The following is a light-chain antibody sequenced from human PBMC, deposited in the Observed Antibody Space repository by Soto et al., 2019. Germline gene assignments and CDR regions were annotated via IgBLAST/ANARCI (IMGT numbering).Light chain of an antibody. CDR2: EVS. V-gene: IGLV2-14*03. J-gene: IGLJ1*01. CDR3: SSYTSSSTRV. Sequence: QSVLTQPASVSGSPGQSITLSCTGTSSDVGAYDYVSWYQQHPDKAPKPMIYEVSNRPSGVSNRFSGSKSVNTATLTISGLQADDEADYYCSSYTSSSTRVFGTGTKVTVL. CDR1: SSDVGAYDY.